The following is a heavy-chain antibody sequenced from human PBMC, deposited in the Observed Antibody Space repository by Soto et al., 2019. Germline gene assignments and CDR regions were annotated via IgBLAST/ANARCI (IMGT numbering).Heavy chain of an antibody. J-gene: IGHJ2*01. CDR3: ARQSGAAYFDL. Sequence: QVQLQESGPGLVKPSQTLSLTCTVPSGSISSGVYYWSWIRQHPGTGLEWIGDIYNSGRTYYNPSLKSRITISVDTSKSQFSLQLSSVTAADTAMYYCARQSGAAYFDLWGRGTLVTVSS. D-gene: IGHD7-27*01. V-gene: IGHV4-31*03. CDR2: IYNSGRT. CDR1: SGSISSGVYY.